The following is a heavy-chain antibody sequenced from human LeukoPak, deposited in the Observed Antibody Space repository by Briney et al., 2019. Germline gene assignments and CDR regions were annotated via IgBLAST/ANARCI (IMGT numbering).Heavy chain of an antibody. Sequence: GESLKISCKGSGYSFTSYWIGWVRQMPGKGLEWMGIIYPGDSDTRYSPSFQGQVTISADTSTSTAYMELRSLRSDDTAVYYCARDQGPYYYDSSGSGFDPWGQGTLVTVSS. V-gene: IGHV5-51*01. CDR2: IYPGDSDT. CDR3: ARDQGPYYYDSSGSGFDP. D-gene: IGHD3-22*01. CDR1: GYSFTSYW. J-gene: IGHJ5*02.